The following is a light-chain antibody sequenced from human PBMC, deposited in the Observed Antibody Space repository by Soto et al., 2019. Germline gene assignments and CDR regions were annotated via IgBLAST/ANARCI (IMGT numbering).Light chain of an antibody. CDR3: SSYTSTSTPWV. V-gene: IGLV2-14*01. CDR2: EVS. CDR1: SSDVGRYNY. Sequence: QSALTQPASVSGSPGQSITISCTGTSSDVGRYNYVSWYQQYPGKAPKLIIYEVSDRPSGVSDRFSGSKSDNTASLTISGLQAEDEADYYCSSYTSTSTPWVFGGGTKVTVL. J-gene: IGLJ3*02.